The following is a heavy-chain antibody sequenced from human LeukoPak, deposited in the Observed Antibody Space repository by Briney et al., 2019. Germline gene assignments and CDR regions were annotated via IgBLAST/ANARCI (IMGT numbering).Heavy chain of an antibody. Sequence: GGSLRLSCAASGFTFSSYAMSWVRQAPGKGLEWVSAISGSGGSTYYADSVKGRFTISRDNSKNTLYLQKNSLRAEDTAVYYCAKAWREAVAGMGPEYWGQGTLVTVSS. CDR1: GFTFSSYA. D-gene: IGHD6-19*01. J-gene: IGHJ4*02. V-gene: IGHV3-23*01. CDR3: AKAWREAVAGMGPEY. CDR2: ISGSGGST.